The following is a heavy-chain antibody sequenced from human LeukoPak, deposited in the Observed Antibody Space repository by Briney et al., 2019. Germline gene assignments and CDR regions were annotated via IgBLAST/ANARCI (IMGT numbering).Heavy chain of an antibody. Sequence: GGSLRLSCAASEFSVGSNYMTWVRQAPGKGLEWVSLIYSGGSTYYADSVKGRFTISRDNSKNTLYLQMNSLRAEDTAVYYCARDGRVHAFDIWGQGTMVTVSS. D-gene: IGHD1-26*01. CDR3: ARDGRVHAFDI. J-gene: IGHJ3*02. V-gene: IGHV3-66*01. CDR1: EFSVGSNY. CDR2: IYSGGST.